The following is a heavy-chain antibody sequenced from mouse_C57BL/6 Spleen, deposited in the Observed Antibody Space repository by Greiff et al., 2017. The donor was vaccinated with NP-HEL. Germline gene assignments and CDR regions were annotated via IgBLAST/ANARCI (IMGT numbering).Heavy chain of an antibody. J-gene: IGHJ2*01. CDR1: GYAFSSSW. CDR2: IYPGDGDT. D-gene: IGHD2-5*01. V-gene: IGHV1-82*01. Sequence: QVQLKQSGPELVKPGASVKISCKASGYAFSSSWMNWVKQRPGKGLEWIGRIYPGDGDTNYNGKFKGKATLTADKSSSTAYMQLSSLTSEDSAVYFCARSGSNYGGDYWGQGTTLTVSS. CDR3: ARSGSNYGGDY.